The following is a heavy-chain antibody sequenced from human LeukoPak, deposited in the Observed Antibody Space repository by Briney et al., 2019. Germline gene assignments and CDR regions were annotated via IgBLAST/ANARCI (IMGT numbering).Heavy chain of an antibody. CDR2: INPNSGGT. Sequence: ASVKVSCKASGYTFTSYYMHWVRQAPGQGLEWMGWINPNSGGTNYAQKFQGRVTMTRDTSISTAYMELSRLRSDDTAVYYCVRVHEYSSSLDYWGQGTLVTVSS. D-gene: IGHD6-6*01. CDR3: VRVHEYSSSLDY. V-gene: IGHV1-2*02. CDR1: GYTFTSYY. J-gene: IGHJ4*02.